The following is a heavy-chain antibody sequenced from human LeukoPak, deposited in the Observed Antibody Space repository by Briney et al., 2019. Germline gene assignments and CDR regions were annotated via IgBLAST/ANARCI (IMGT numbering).Heavy chain of an antibody. CDR2: ISGSGGST. V-gene: IGHV3-23*01. Sequence: GGSLRLSCAASGFTFTSYAMGWVRQAPGKGLEWVSAISGSGGSTYYADSVKGRFTISRDNSKNTLYLQMNSLRAEDTAVYYCANDGAAARDWGQGTLVTVSS. CDR3: ANDGAAARD. J-gene: IGHJ4*02. D-gene: IGHD6-13*01. CDR1: GFTFTSYA.